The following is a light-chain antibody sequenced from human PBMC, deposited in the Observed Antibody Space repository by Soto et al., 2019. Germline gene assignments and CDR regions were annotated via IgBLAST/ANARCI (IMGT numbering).Light chain of an antibody. CDR1: QSVSSSY. J-gene: IGKJ2*02. V-gene: IGKV3-20*01. CDR2: GAS. Sequence: EIVLTQSPGTLSLYPGERATLSCRASQSVSSSYLAWYQQKPGQAPRLLIYGASSRATGIPDRFSGSGSGTDFTLTISRLEPEDFAVYYCQQYGISPPCTFGQGTKLEIK. CDR3: QQYGISPPCT.